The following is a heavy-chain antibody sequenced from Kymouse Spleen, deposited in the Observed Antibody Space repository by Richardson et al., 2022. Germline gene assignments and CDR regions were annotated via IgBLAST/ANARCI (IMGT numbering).Heavy chain of an antibody. V-gene: IGHV4-34*01. Sequence: QVQLQQWGAGLLKPSETLSLTCAVYGGSFSGYYWSWIRQPPGKGLEWIGEINHSGSTNYNPSLKSRVTISVDTSKNQFSLKLSSVTAADTAVYYCARGDYYGSGSYRIDPWGQGTLVTVSS. CDR1: GGSFSGYY. CDR2: INHSGST. D-gene: IGHD3-10*01. J-gene: IGHJ5*02. CDR3: ARGDYYGSGSYRIDP.